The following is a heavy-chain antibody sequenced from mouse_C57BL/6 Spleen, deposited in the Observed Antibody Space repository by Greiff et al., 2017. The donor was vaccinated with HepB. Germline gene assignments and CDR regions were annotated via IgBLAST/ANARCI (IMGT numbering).Heavy chain of an antibody. CDR1: GYTFTDYY. CDR2: INPNNGGT. V-gene: IGHV1-26*01. Sequence: VQLQQSGPELVKPGASVKISCKASGYTFTDYYMNWVKQSHGKSLEWIGDINPNNGGTSYNQKFKGKATLTVDKSSSTAYMELRSLTSEDSAVYYCANSNYFYYFDYWGQGTTLTVSS. D-gene: IGHD2-5*01. CDR3: ANSNYFYYFDY. J-gene: IGHJ2*01.